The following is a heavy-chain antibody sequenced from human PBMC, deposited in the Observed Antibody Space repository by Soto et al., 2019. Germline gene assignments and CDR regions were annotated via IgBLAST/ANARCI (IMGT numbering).Heavy chain of an antibody. CDR1: GFTFSSYD. D-gene: IGHD3-9*01. Sequence: EVQLLESGGGLVQPGRSLRLSCAASGFTFSSYDMGWVRQAPGKGLERVSAISGSGASTYYADSVKDRFTISRDKSNITLYLQIDRLRAENLAVYYCSHFDWLIHYWGQGTLVTVSS. CDR3: SHFDWLIHY. J-gene: IGHJ4*02. V-gene: IGHV3-23*01. CDR2: ISGSGAST.